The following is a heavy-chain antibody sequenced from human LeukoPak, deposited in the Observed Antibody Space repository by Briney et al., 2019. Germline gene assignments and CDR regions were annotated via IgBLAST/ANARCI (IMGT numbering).Heavy chain of an antibody. CDR2: ISYDGTNK. D-gene: IGHD4-17*01. CDR3: ARRLRFGDYLPNF. V-gene: IGHV3-30-3*01. CDR1: GFTFTDYA. Sequence: SCKASGFTFTDYAMHWVRQAPGKGLEWVGVISYDGTNKYYGDSVKGRFTISRDNSRNTLYLQMSSLRTEDTALYYCARRLRFGDYLPNFWGQGTLVSVSS. J-gene: IGHJ4*02.